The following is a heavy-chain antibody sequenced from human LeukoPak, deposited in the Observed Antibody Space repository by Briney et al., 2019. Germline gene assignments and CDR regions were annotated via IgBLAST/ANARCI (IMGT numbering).Heavy chain of an antibody. CDR1: GFTFSSYG. D-gene: IGHD5-12*01. CDR3: AKDRTAGYDGLVDY. V-gene: IGHV3-30*18. CDR2: ISYDGSDK. Sequence: PGRSLRLSCAASGFTFSSYGIHWVRQAPGKGLEWVALISYDGSDKYYADSVKGRFTISRDDSKNTLYLQMNSLRAEDTAVYYCAKDRTAGYDGLVDYWGQGTLVTVSS. J-gene: IGHJ4*02.